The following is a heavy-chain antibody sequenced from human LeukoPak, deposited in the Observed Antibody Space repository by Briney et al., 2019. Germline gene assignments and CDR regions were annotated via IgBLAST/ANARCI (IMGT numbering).Heavy chain of an antibody. J-gene: IGHJ4*02. V-gene: IGHV1-8*02. Sequence: ASVKVSCKASGGTFSSYTISWVRQAPGQGLEWMGWMNPNSGNTGYAQKFQGRVTMTRNTSISTAYRELSSLRSEDTAVYYCARVGIVVPADYWGQGTLVTVSS. CDR1: GGTFSSYT. D-gene: IGHD2-2*01. CDR3: ARVGIVVPADY. CDR2: MNPNSGNT.